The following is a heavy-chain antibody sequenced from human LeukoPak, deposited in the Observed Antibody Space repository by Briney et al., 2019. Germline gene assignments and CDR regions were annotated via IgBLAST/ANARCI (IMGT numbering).Heavy chain of an antibody. CDR3: ARGRHYGDYDY. CDR1: GYTFTSYA. D-gene: IGHD4-17*01. J-gene: IGHJ4*02. Sequence: ASVKVSCKASGYTFTSYAMHWVRQAPGQRLEWMGWINAGNGNTKYSQKFQGRVTITRDTSASTAYMELSSLRSEDAAVYYCARGRHYGDYDYWGQGTLVTVSS. V-gene: IGHV1-3*01. CDR2: INAGNGNT.